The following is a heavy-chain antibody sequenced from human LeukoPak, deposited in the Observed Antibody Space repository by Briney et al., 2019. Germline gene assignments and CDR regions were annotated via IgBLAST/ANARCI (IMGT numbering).Heavy chain of an antibody. CDR3: ARGPWFGELSIDY. Sequence: SETPSLTCTVSGGSISSYYWSWIRQPPGKGLEWIGYIYYSGSTNYNPSLKSRVTISVDTSKNQFSLKLSSVTAADTAVYYCARGPWFGELSIDYWGQGTLVTVSS. CDR2: IYYSGST. V-gene: IGHV4-59*01. CDR1: GGSISSYY. J-gene: IGHJ4*02. D-gene: IGHD3-10*01.